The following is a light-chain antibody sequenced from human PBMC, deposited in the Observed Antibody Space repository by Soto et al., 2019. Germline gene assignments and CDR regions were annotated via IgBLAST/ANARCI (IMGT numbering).Light chain of an antibody. V-gene: IGLV1-44*01. CDR2: SNN. CDR1: SSNIGSNT. J-gene: IGLJ2*01. CDR3: ATWDDSLNGVV. Sequence: QSVLTQPPSASGTPGQRVTISCSGSSSNIGSNTVNWYQQLPGTAPKLLIYSNNQRPSGVPDRFSGSKSGTSASLAISGLQSSDEADYYGATWDDSLNGVVFGGGTKLTVL.